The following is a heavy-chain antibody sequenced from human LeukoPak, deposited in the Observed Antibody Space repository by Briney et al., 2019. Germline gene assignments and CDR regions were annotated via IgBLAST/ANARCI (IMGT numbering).Heavy chain of an antibody. J-gene: IGHJ4*02. CDR1: GFTFSSYW. CDR2: INTDGSST. CDR3: ARVSGYDSSGPQDY. D-gene: IGHD3-22*01. Sequence: PGGSLRLSCAASGFTFSSYWMHWVRQAPGKGLVWVSRINTDGSSTSYADSVKGRFTISRDNAKNTLYLQMNSLRAEDTAVYYCARVSGYDSSGPQDYWGQGTLVTVSS. V-gene: IGHV3-74*01.